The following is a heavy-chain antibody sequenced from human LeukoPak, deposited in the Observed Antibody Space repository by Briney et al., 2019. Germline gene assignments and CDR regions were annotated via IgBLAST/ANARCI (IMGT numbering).Heavy chain of an antibody. J-gene: IGHJ3*02. CDR1: GFTFSDYG. V-gene: IGHV3-74*01. Sequence: GGSLRLSCAASGFTFSDYGMDCVRQAPGKGRVWVSVINIEGSYTTYADSVKGRFTISRDNAKNTLYLQMNSLRPEDPAVYYCISRKLVVVTASDVFDIWGQGTMVTVS. D-gene: IGHD2-21*02. CDR3: ISRKLVVVTASDVFDI. CDR2: INIEGSYT.